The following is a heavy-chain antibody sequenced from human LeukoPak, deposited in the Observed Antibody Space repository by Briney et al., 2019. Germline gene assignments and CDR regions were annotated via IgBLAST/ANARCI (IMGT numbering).Heavy chain of an antibody. CDR3: AKGWEDFWIAAAEIYYYYYYMDV. J-gene: IGHJ6*03. CDR2: ISYDGSNK. Sequence: GGSLRLSCAASGFTFSNYAMHWVRQAPGKGLEWVAVISYDGSNKLQADSVKGRFTISRDNSKNTVNLQMNSLTDEDTAVYYCAKGWEDFWIAAAEIYYYYYYMDVWGKGTTVTVSS. D-gene: IGHD6-13*01. V-gene: IGHV3-30-3*01. CDR1: GFTFSNYA.